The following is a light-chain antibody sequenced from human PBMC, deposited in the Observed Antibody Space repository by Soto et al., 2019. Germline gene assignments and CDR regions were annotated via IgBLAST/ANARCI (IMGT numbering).Light chain of an antibody. V-gene: IGKV3-20*01. CDR3: EAYCNSPLT. CDR2: AAS. Sequence: EIVLTQSPGTLSLSPGERATLSGRASQSVTSIYLAWYQQKPGQAPRLLIYAASSRATGIPDRFSGRGSGTGFNLSISTLEPKAFPVSYCEAYCNSPLTFGGGTKVEIK. CDR1: QSVTSIY. J-gene: IGKJ4*01.